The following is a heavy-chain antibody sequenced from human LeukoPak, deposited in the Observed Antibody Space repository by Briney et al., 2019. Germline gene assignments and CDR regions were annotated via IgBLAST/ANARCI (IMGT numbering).Heavy chain of an antibody. J-gene: IGHJ4*02. CDR1: GFIVRSKY. Sequence: GGSLRLSRAVAGFIVRSKYMSWVRQAPGKGLEWVSVIYTGGSTYYADSVKGRFAVSRDNSKNTLYLQMNSLRGEDTAVYYCVTHDSGSYYTFDYWGQGTLVTVSS. D-gene: IGHD3-10*01. CDR2: IYTGGST. V-gene: IGHV3-66*01. CDR3: VTHDSGSYYTFDY.